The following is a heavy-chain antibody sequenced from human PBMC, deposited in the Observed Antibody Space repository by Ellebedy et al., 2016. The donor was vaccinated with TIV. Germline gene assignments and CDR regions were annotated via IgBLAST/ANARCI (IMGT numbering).Heavy chain of an antibody. CDR1: GFTFSSYW. CDR3: ARRYFDH. J-gene: IGHJ1*01. V-gene: IGHV3-7*01. Sequence: GGSLRLSXTASGFTFSSYWMHWVRQAPGKGLEWVANIKQDGSEKYYVDPVKGRFAISRDNAKNSLSLQMDYLRAEDTAVYYCARRYFDHWGQGTLVTVSS. CDR2: IKQDGSEK.